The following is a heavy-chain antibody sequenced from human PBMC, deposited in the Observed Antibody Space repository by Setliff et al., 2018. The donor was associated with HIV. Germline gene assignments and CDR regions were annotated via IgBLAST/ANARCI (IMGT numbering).Heavy chain of an antibody. J-gene: IGHJ4*02. D-gene: IGHD4-17*01. CDR2: IRTKAAGGTV. CDR3: NTNDGDYSLFDY. V-gene: IGHV3-15*01. Sequence: PGESLKISCEASGFNFKNAWMSWVRQAPGKGPEWVGRIRTKAAGGTVDYAASMKGRFTISRDDSENTLFLQMNSLKVEDSAVYYCNTNDGDYSLFDYWGQGTQVTVSS. CDR1: GFNFKNAW.